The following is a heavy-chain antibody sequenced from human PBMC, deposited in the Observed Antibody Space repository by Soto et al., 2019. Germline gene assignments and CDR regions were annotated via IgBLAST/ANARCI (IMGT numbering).Heavy chain of an antibody. V-gene: IGHV4-59*01. D-gene: IGHD6-13*01. J-gene: IGHJ5*02. CDR1: GGSISSYY. Sequence: SETLSLTCTVSGGSISSYYWSWIRQPPGKGLEWIGYIYYSGSTNYNPSLKSRVTISVDTSKNQFSLKLRSVTATDTAVYYCARDGGYSSRHFGVDWFDPWGQGTLVTVSS. CDR2: IYYSGST. CDR3: ARDGGYSSRHFGVDWFDP.